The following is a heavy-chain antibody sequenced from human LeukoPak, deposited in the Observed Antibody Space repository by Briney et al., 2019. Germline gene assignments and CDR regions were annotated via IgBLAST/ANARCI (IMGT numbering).Heavy chain of an antibody. Sequence: GGSLRLSCAASGFTFSSYEMNWVRQAPGKGLEWVSSISSSSSYIYYADSVKGRFTISRDNAKNSLYLQMNSLRAEDTAVYYCASDILTGFDYWGQGTLVTVSS. D-gene: IGHD3-9*01. CDR1: GFTFSSYE. CDR3: ASDILTGFDY. CDR2: ISSSSSYI. J-gene: IGHJ4*02. V-gene: IGHV3-21*01.